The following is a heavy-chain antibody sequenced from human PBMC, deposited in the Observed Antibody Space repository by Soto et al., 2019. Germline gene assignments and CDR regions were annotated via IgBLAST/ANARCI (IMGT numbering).Heavy chain of an antibody. J-gene: IGHJ5*02. CDR3: ARDSHYYDSSGYFWWFDP. V-gene: IGHV4-34*01. CDR2: INHSGST. D-gene: IGHD3-22*01. Sequence: ASGTLSLTCAVYGGAFRGFYWGWGRQPPGEGLEWIGEINHSGSTNYNPSLKSRVTISVDTSKNQFSLKLSSVTAADTAVYYCARDSHYYDSSGYFWWFDPWGQGTLVTV. CDR1: GGAFRGFY.